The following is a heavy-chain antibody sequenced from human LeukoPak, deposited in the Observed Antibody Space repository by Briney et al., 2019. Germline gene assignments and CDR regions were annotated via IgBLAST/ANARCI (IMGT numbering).Heavy chain of an antibody. CDR2: IYYSGST. CDR1: GGSISSYY. Sequence: TETLSLTCTVSGGSISSYYWSWIRQPPGKGLEWIGYIYYSGSTNYNPSLKSRVTISVDTSKNQFSLKLSSVTAADTAVNYCARGLSTQNYYGSGSYSYYFDYWGQGTLVTVSS. J-gene: IGHJ4*02. D-gene: IGHD3-10*01. CDR3: ARGLSTQNYYGSGSYSYYFDY. V-gene: IGHV4-59*01.